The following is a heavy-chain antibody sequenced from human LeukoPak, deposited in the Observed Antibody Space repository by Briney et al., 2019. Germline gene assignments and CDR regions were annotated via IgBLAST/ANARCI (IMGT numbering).Heavy chain of an antibody. Sequence: PSETLSLTCTVSGGSISSYYWGWIRQPPGKGLEWIGSIYYSGSTYYNPSLKSRVTISVDTSKNQFSLKLSSVTAADTAVYYCARGNLGYSSSWKKDYYYYYMDVWGKGTTVTVSS. CDR2: IYYSGST. CDR1: GGSISSYY. D-gene: IGHD6-13*01. J-gene: IGHJ6*03. V-gene: IGHV4-39*07. CDR3: ARGNLGYSSSWKKDYYYYYMDV.